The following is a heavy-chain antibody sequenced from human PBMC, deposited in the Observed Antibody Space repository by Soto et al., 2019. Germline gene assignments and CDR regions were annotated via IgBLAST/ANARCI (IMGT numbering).Heavy chain of an antibody. J-gene: IGHJ4*01. D-gene: IGHD6-13*01. CDR3: VKWLIKEYKNHWYLFAS. Sequence: PGGYLRLSWAAYAGIFENYSMYGVRQTPGPDLEWVSGISWSGNDLDYGDSVKGRFTISRDNARNSLYLQMNSLRVEDTALYYCVKWLIKEYKNHWYLFASWGQGTVVPVSS. V-gene: IGHV3-9*01. CDR1: AGIFENYS. CDR2: ISWSGNDL.